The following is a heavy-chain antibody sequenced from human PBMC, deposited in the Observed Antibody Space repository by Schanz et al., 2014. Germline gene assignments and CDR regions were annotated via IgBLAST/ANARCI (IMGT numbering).Heavy chain of an antibody. V-gene: IGHV3-66*02. J-gene: IGHJ4*02. CDR2: IGTSGGT. D-gene: IGHD3-10*01. CDR1: GFSVGNKY. Sequence: EVQLVESGGGLVQPGGSLRLSCAASGFSVGNKYMNWVRQAPGKGLEWVSTIGTSGGTNYAESVKGRFTISRDNSKNTLYLQMNSLRPEDTAVYYCARGGFGEVSYFDYWGQGTLVTVSS. CDR3: ARGGFGEVSYFDY.